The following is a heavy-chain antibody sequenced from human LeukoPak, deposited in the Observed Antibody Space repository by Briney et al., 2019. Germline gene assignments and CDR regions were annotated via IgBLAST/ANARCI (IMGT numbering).Heavy chain of an antibody. Sequence: GGSLRLSCAASGFTFSSYSMNWVRQAPGKGLEWGSSISSSSSYIYYADSVKGRFTISRDNARNSLYLQMNSLRAEATAVYYCARDVVGYSSSFPYHYGMAVWGQGTTVTVSS. CDR2: ISSSSSYI. J-gene: IGHJ6*02. D-gene: IGHD6-13*01. V-gene: IGHV3-21*01. CDR1: GFTFSSYS. CDR3: ARDVVGYSSSFPYHYGMAV.